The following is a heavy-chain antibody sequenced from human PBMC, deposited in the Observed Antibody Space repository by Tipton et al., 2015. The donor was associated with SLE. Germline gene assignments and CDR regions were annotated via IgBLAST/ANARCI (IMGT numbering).Heavy chain of an antibody. CDR3: ARALGQQLFDY. D-gene: IGHD6-13*01. V-gene: IGHV4-34*01. J-gene: IGHJ4*02. CDR1: GGSFSGYY. CDR2: INHSGST. Sequence: LRLSCAVYGGSFSGYYWSWIRQPPGKGLEWIGEINHSGSTNYNPSLKSRVTISVDTSKNQFSLKLISVTAADTAVYYCARALGQQLFDYWGQGTLVTVSS.